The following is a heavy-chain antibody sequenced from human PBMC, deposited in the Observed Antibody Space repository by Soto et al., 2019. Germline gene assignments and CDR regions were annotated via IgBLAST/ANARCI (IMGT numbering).Heavy chain of an antibody. Sequence: QVQLVQSGAEVKKPGASVKVSCKASGYTFTSYGITWVRQAPGQGLEWMAWSSAYNGNTNYAQKLQGRVTITTDKATSTVNMELRSLRSDDTAVYYCARDGGDIVVVVAATGNAFDIWGQGTMVTVSS. CDR3: ARDGGDIVVVVAATGNAFDI. CDR2: SSAYNGNT. CDR1: GYTFTSYG. V-gene: IGHV1-18*01. J-gene: IGHJ3*02. D-gene: IGHD2-15*01.